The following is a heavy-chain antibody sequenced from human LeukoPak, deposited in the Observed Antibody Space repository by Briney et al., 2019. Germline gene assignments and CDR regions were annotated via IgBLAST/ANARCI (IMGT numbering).Heavy chain of an antibody. V-gene: IGHV3-33*01. CDR1: GFTFGGYG. J-gene: IGHJ4*02. CDR3: ARYNSDHFDY. D-gene: IGHD6-19*01. Sequence: GGFLRLSCAGSGFTFGGYGMHWFRQTPGKGLEWVAGIAYDGSRAHYADSVKGRFTISRDNSKNTMSVQMGDLRAEDTAVYYCARYNSDHFDYWGQGTLVTVSS. CDR2: IAYDGSRA.